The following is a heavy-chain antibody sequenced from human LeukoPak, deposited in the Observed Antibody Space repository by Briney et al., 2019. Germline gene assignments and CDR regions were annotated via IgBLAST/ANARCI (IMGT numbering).Heavy chain of an antibody. V-gene: IGHV4-59*01. CDR2: IYYSGST. CDR3: ARSHFDFWSGYFDY. J-gene: IGHJ4*02. Sequence: SETLSLPCTVSGRSISRYYLRWIQQPPGKGLEWIGYIYYSGSTNYNPSLKSRVTISVDTSKNQFSLKLSSVTAADTAVYYCARSHFDFWSGYFDYWGQGTLGTVSS. CDR1: GRSISRYY. D-gene: IGHD3-3*01.